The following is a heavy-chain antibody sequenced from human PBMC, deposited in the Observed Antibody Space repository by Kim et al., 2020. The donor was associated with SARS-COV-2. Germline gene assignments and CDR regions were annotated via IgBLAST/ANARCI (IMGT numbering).Heavy chain of an antibody. V-gene: IGHV1-24*01. J-gene: IGHJ4*02. D-gene: IGHD6-19*01. CDR3: APVWGIAVAGSLFDY. Sequence: QRLRRRVTMTKDTPTDTAYMEMSSLRSEDTAVYYCAPVWGIAVAGSLFDYWGQGTLVTVSS.